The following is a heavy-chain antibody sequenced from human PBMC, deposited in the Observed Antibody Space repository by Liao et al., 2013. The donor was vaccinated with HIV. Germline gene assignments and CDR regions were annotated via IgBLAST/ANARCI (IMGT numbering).Heavy chain of an antibody. D-gene: IGHD3-3*01. CDR2: IYSSGSA. CDR3: ARSGSSGYIFDY. Sequence: QVQLQESGPGLVKPSETLSLTCTVSGGSISSYYWSWIRQPAGKGLEWIGRIYSSGSANYNPSLKSRLTMSVDTSKNQFSLKLNSVTAADTAVYYCARSGSSGYIFDYWGQGTLVTVSS. V-gene: IGHV4-4*07. CDR1: GGSISSYY. J-gene: IGHJ4*02.